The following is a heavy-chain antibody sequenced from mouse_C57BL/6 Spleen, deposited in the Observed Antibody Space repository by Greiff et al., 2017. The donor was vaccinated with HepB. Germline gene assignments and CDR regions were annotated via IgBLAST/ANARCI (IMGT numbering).Heavy chain of an antibody. CDR2: INPSSGYT. J-gene: IGHJ1*03. V-gene: IGHV1-4*01. Sequence: VQLQQSGAELARPGASVQMSCKASGYTFTSYTMHWVKQRPGQGLEWIGYINPSSGYTKYNQKFKDKATLTADKSSSTAYMQLSSLTSEDSAVYYCAREGYGSSYWYFDVWGTGTTVTVSS. CDR1: GYTFTSYT. D-gene: IGHD1-1*01. CDR3: AREGYGSSYWYFDV.